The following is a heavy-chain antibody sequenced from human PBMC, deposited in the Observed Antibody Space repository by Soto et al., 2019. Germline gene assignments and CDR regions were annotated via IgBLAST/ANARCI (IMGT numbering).Heavy chain of an antibody. CDR1: GYTFTSFG. V-gene: IGHV1-18*01. J-gene: IGHJ6*02. CDR2: ISAYDGHT. CDR3: AKGPLYHYGLAV. Sequence: QVQLVQSGAEVKKPGASVKVSCKTSGYTFTSFGINWVRRAPGQGLEWMGWISAYDGHTNYAQNLQGRVTMTTDTSTSTAYMELRSLRSDDTAVYYCAKGPLYHYGLAVWGQGTTVTVSS.